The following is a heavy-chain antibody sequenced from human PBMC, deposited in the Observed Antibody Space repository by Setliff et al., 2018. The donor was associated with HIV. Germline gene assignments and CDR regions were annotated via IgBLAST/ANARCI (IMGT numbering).Heavy chain of an antibody. CDR3: AGGPGYCSGGTCYPGGWFDP. Sequence: SETLSLTCTVSGGSISSSNHYWAWIRQPPGKGLEWIGTIFYTESAYYSPSLKSRVTMSVTTSKNQFSLRLTSVTAADTAVYYCAGGPGYCSGGTCYPGGWFDPWGQGTLVTVS. J-gene: IGHJ5*02. V-gene: IGHV4-39*07. CDR1: GGSISSSNHY. D-gene: IGHD2-15*01. CDR2: IFYTESA.